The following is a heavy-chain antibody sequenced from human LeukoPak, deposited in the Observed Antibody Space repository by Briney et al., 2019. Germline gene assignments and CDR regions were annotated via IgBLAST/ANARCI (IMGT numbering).Heavy chain of an antibody. CDR3: ARYCSSTSCYSFSYYGMDV. CDR1: GGTFSSYA. Sequence: SVKVSCKASGGTFSSYAISWVRQAPGQGLEWMGGIIPIFGTANYAQKFQGRVTITADESTSTAYMELSSLRSEDTAVYYCARYCSSTSCYSFSYYGMDVWGQGTTVTVSS. J-gene: IGHJ6*02. V-gene: IGHV1-69*13. D-gene: IGHD2-2*02. CDR2: IIPIFGTA.